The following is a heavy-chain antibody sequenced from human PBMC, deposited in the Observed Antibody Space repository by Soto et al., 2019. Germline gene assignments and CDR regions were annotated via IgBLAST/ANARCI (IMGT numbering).Heavy chain of an antibody. CDR1: GFTVSSNY. D-gene: IGHD3-10*01. CDR3: ARGPMQLAFFDY. CDR2: IYSGYST. J-gene: IGHJ4*02. V-gene: IGHV3-66*01. Sequence: EVQLVESGGGLVQPGGSLRLSCAASGFTVSSNYMSWVRQAPGKGLEWVSVIYSGYSTYYADSVKGRFTISRDNSKNTLYLQMNSLRAEDAAVYYCARGPMQLAFFDYWGQGTLVTVCS.